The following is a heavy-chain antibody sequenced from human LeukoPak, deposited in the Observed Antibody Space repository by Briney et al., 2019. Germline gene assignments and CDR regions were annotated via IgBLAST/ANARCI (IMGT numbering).Heavy chain of an antibody. D-gene: IGHD3-3*01. V-gene: IGHV1-69*13. J-gene: IGHJ5*02. CDR3: ASYYENWFDP. CDR1: GGTFSSYA. CDR2: IIPIFGTA. Sequence: ASVKVSCKASGGTFSSYAISWVRQAPGQGLEWMGGIIPIFGTANYAQKFQGRVTITADESTSTAYMELSSLRSEDTAVYHCASYYENWFDPWGQGTLVTVSS.